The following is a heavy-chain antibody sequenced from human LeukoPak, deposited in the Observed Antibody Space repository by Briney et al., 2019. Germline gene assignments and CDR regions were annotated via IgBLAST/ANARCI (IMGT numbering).Heavy chain of an antibody. D-gene: IGHD1-26*01. V-gene: IGHV4-34*01. Sequence: GSLRLSCAASGFNFNTYWMSWIRQPPGKGLEWIGEINHSGSTNYNPSLKSRVTISVDTSKNQFSLKLSSVTAADTAVYYCARHKRVGASGSHKNWFDPWGQGTLVTVSS. J-gene: IGHJ5*02. CDR1: GFNFNTYW. CDR2: INHSGST. CDR3: ARHKRVGASGSHKNWFDP.